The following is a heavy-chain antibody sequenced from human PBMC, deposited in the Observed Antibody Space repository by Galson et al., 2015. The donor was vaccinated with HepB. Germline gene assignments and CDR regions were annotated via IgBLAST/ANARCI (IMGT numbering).Heavy chain of an antibody. J-gene: IGHJ6*02. Sequence: CAISGDSVSSNSAAWNWIRQSPSRGLEWLGRTYYRSKWYNDYAVPVKSRITINPDTSKNQFSLQLNSVTPEDTAVYYCSRGQYYHYGMDVWGQGTTVTVSS. V-gene: IGHV6-1*01. CDR2: TYYRSKWYN. CDR3: SRGQYYHYGMDV. CDR1: GDSVSSNSAA.